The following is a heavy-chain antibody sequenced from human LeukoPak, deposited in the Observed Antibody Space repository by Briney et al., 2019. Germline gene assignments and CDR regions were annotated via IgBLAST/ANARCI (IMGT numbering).Heavy chain of an antibody. CDR2: ISAYNGNT. V-gene: IGHV1-18*01. Sequence: ASVKVSCKASGYPFTNYAISWVRQAPGQGLEWMGWISAYNGNTKYAQKLQGRVTMTTDTSTSTAYMELRSLRSDDTAVYYCAKSDHITILPVDYWGQEPLVTVSS. D-gene: IGHD3-9*01. CDR1: GYPFTNYA. J-gene: IGHJ4*02. CDR3: AKSDHITILPVDY.